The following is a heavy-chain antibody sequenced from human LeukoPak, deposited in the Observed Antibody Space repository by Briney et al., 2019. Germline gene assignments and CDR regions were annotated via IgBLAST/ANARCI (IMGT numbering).Heavy chain of an antibody. J-gene: IGHJ3*02. V-gene: IGHV3-74*01. CDR3: ARDSVHDAFDI. D-gene: IGHD5/OR15-5a*01. CDR1: GFPFSYHT. CDR2: INSDGSST. Sequence: PGGSLRLSCAASGFPFSYHTMNWVRQAPGKGLVWVSRINSDGSSTSYADSVKGRFTISRDNAKNTLYLQMNSLRAEDTAVYYCARDSVHDAFDIWGQGTMVTVSS.